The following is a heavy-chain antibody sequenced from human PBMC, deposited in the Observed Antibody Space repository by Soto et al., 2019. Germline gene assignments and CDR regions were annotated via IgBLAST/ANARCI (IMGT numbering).Heavy chain of an antibody. V-gene: IGHV3-30*18. CDR2: ISYDGSNK. CDR3: AKGGYCSSTSCYVDY. CDR1: GFTFSSYG. J-gene: IGHJ4*02. D-gene: IGHD2-2*01. Sequence: GGSLRLSCAASGFTFSSYGMHWVRQAPGKGLEWVAVISYDGSNKYYADSVKGRFTISRDNSKNTLYLQMNSLRAEDTAVYYCAKGGYCSSTSCYVDYWGQGXLVTVYS.